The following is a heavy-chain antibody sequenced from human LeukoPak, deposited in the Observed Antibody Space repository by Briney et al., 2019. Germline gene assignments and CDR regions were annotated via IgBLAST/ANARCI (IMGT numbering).Heavy chain of an antibody. CDR2: IYYSGNT. CDR1: GGSIGSYY. D-gene: IGHD3-10*01. J-gene: IGHJ4*02. Sequence: PSETLSLTCTVSGGSIGSYYWSWIRQPPGKGLEWIGYIYYSGNTNYNPSLKSRVTVSVDTSKNQISLKLTSVTAADTAVYFCARTRISGSAPFDYWGQGTLDTVSS. V-gene: IGHV4-59*08. CDR3: ARTRISGSAPFDY.